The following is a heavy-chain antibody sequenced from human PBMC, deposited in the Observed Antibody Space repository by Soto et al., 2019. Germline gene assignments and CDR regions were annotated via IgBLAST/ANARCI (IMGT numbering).Heavy chain of an antibody. Sequence: ASVKVSCKASGGTFSSYAISWVRQAPGQGLEWMGGIIPIFGTANYAQKFQGRVTITADESTSTAYMGLSSLRSEDTAVYYCARVPTHRAFGGVIVAYYFDYWGQGTLVTVSS. V-gene: IGHV1-69*13. CDR1: GGTFSSYA. CDR2: IIPIFGTA. D-gene: IGHD3-16*02. CDR3: ARVPTHRAFGGVIVAYYFDY. J-gene: IGHJ4*02.